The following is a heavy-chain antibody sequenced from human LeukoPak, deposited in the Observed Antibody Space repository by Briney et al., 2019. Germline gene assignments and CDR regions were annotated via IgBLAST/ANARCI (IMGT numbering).Heavy chain of an antibody. Sequence: ASVKVSCKASGYTFTGYYMHWVRQAPGQGLEWMGWINPNSGGTNYAQKFQGRVTMTRDTSISTAYMELSRLRSDDTAVYYCARVRYSYGLLFDYWGQGTLVTVSS. CDR3: ARVRYSYGLLFDY. J-gene: IGHJ4*02. V-gene: IGHV1-2*02. CDR1: GYTFTGYY. D-gene: IGHD5-18*01. CDR2: INPNSGGT.